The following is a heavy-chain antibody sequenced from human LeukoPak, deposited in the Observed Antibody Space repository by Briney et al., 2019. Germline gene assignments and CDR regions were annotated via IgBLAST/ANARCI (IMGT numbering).Heavy chain of an antibody. J-gene: IGHJ4*02. CDR3: ARVKTMIIVVSLFDY. V-gene: IGHV1-2*02. CDR2: INPNSGGT. CDR1: GYTFTGYY. D-gene: IGHD3-22*01. Sequence: ASGKVSCKASGYTFTGYYMHWVRQAPGQGLEWMGWINPNSGGTNYAQKFQGRVTMTRDTSISTAYMELSRLRSDDTAVYYCARVKTMIIVVSLFDYWGQGTLVTVSS.